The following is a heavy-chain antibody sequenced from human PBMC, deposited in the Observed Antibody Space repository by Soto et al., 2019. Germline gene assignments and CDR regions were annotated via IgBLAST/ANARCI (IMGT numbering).Heavy chain of an antibody. CDR3: AKVLYSGSYLDWFDP. D-gene: IGHD1-26*01. CDR2: ISGSGVST. Sequence: GGSLRLSCAASGFTFNSYAMSWVRQAPGKGLEWVSAISGSGVSTYYADSVKGRFTISRDNSKNTLYLQMNSLRVEDTAVYYCAKVLYSGSYLDWFDPWGQGTLVTVSS. CDR1: GFTFNSYA. V-gene: IGHV3-23*01. J-gene: IGHJ5*02.